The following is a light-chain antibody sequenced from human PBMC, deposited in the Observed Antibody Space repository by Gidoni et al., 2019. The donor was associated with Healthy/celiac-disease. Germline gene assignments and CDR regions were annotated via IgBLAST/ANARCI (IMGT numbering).Light chain of an antibody. V-gene: IGKV1-39*01. CDR2: AAS. Sequence: DIQMTPSPSSLSASVGDRVTITCRASQSISSYLNWYQQKPGKAPKLLIYAASSLQSGVPSRFSGSGSGTEFTLTISSLQPEDFATYYCQQSYSTSWTFXXXTKVEIK. CDR1: QSISSY. CDR3: QQSYSTSWT. J-gene: IGKJ1*01.